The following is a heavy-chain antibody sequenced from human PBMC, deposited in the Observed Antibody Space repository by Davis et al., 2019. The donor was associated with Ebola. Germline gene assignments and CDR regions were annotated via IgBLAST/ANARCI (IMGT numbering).Heavy chain of an antibody. CDR1: GYSFISYW. V-gene: IGHV5-51*01. CDR2: IYPGDSDT. CDR3: ARRGYCSGNRCPCGWFDP. D-gene: IGHD2-15*01. Sequence: KVSCKGSGYSFISYWIGWVRQMPGKGLEWMGIIYPGDSDTRYSPSFQGQVTISVDKSISTAYLQWSSLRASDTAIYYCARRGYCSGNRCPCGWFDPWGQGTPVTVSP. J-gene: IGHJ5*02.